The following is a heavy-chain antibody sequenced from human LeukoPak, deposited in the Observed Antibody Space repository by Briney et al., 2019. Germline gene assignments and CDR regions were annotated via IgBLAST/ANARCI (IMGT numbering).Heavy chain of an antibody. CDR2: IRYDGSNK. CDR3: AKDQYSSSWYEEDYYYYYYMDV. Sequence: SCKASGYTFTGFYIHWVRQAPGKGLEWVAFIRYDGSNKYYADSVKGRFTISRDNSKNTLYLQMNSLRAEDTAVYYCAKDQYSSSWYEEDYYYYYYMDVWGKGTTVTISS. D-gene: IGHD6-13*01. J-gene: IGHJ6*03. CDR1: GYTFTGFY. V-gene: IGHV3-30*02.